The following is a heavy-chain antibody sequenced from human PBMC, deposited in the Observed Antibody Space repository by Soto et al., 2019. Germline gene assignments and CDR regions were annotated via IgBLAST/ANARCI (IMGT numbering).Heavy chain of an antibody. CDR1: GFTFSTYA. CDR3: VKFDFYTVYSDY. D-gene: IGHD3-9*01. V-gene: IGHV3-23*01. CDR2: ISGSDTNI. Sequence: WGSLRLSCAASGFTFSTYAMSWVRQAPGKGLEWVSVISGSDTNIYYADSVKGRSTISRDNSKNTLYLHMNSLRAEDTAAYYCVKFDFYTVYSDYWGQGALVTVSS. J-gene: IGHJ4*02.